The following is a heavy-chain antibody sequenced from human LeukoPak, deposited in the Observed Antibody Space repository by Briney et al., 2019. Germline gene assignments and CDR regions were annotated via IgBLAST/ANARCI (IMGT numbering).Heavy chain of an antibody. J-gene: IGHJ3*02. CDR3: ARAANDYVWGSYRYHHGAFDI. V-gene: IGHV3-7*01. D-gene: IGHD3-16*02. Sequence: PGGSLRLSCAASGFTFSSYWMSWVRQAPGKGLEWVANIKQDGSEKYYVDSAKGRFTNSRDNAKNSLYLQMNSLRAEDTAVYYCARAANDYVWGSYRYHHGAFDIWGQGTMVTVSS. CDR2: IKQDGSEK. CDR1: GFTFSSYW.